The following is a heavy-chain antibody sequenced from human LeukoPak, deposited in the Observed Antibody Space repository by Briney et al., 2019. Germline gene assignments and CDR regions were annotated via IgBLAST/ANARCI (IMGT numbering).Heavy chain of an antibody. V-gene: IGHV3-74*01. CDR1: GFTLSNYW. Sequence: GGSLRLSCAASGFTLSNYWMYWVRQAPGQGLGWVSRTRPDGSFTTYVDSVQGRFSISRDIAKNTLYLQMNTLRAEDTAVYYCARDLRASDHWGQGTLVTVSS. J-gene: IGHJ4*02. CDR3: ARDLRASDH. CDR2: TRPDGSFT.